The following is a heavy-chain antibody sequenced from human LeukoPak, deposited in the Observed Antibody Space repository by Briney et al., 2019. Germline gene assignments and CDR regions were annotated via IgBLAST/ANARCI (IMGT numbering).Heavy chain of an antibody. CDR1: GFSLSTSGMC. J-gene: IGHJ4*02. V-gene: IGHV2-70*11. CDR2: IDWDDDK. D-gene: IGHD3-22*01. CDR3: ARSYYYDSSGYHY. Sequence: SGPTLVNPPQTLTLTCTFAGFSLSTSGMCVSWIREPPGNALEWLARIDWDDDKYYGTSLKTRLTISKDTSKNQVVLTMTHMDPVDTATYYSARSYYYDSSGYHYWGQGTPVTVSS.